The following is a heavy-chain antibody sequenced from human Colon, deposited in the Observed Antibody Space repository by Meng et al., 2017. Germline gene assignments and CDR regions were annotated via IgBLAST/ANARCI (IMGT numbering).Heavy chain of an antibody. J-gene: IGHJ4*02. D-gene: IGHD5-12*01. Sequence: GGSLRLSCAASGLTFSSHVMHWVRQAPGKGLDWVALISYDGSNQYYADSVQGRFTISRDNSKNTLYLQMNSLRGEDTAVYYCATRGFSDYDKSYYFDYWGQGTLVTVSS. CDR1: GLTFSSHV. CDR3: ATRGFSDYDKSYYFDY. CDR2: ISYDGSNQ. V-gene: IGHV3-30*03.